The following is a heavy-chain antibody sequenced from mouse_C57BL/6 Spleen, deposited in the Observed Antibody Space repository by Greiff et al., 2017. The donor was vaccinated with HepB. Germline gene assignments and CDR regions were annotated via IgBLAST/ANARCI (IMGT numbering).Heavy chain of an antibody. CDR1: GFTFNTYA. CDR2: IRSKSSNYAT. CDR3: VRENYYGSRYWYFDV. D-gene: IGHD1-1*01. J-gene: IGHJ1*03. Sequence: EVQRVESGGGLVQPKGSLKLSCAASGFTFNTYAMHWVRQAPGKGLEWVARIRSKSSNYATYYADSVKDRFTIARDDSQSMLYLQMNNLKTEDTAMYYCVRENYYGSRYWYFDVWGTGTTVTVSS. V-gene: IGHV10-3*01.